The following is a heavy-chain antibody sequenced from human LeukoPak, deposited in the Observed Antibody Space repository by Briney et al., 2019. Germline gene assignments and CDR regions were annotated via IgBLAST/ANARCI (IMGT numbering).Heavy chain of an antibody. Sequence: GGSLRLSCAASGFTFSSYSMNWVRQAPGKGLEWVSYISSSSSTIYYADSVKGRFTISRDNAKNSLYLQMNSLRAEDTAVYYCARAGGPVTTHYNWFDPWGQGTLVTVSS. CDR1: GFTFSSYS. CDR2: ISSSSSTI. V-gene: IGHV3-48*04. J-gene: IGHJ5*02. CDR3: ARAGGPVTTHYNWFDP. D-gene: IGHD4-17*01.